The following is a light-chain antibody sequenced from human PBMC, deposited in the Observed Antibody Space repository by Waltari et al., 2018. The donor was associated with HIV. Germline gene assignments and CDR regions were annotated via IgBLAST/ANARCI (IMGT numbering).Light chain of an antibody. CDR3: ASYTADDTVL. CDR2: EVD. V-gene: IGLV2-14*01. J-gene: IGLJ2*01. CDR1: ASDFGFYNF. Sequence: SDLTQPASVSGFLGQSITIPCTGAASDFGFYNFISWYQQQPGKVPKLLLYEVDTRASGVHGRFSGSKSGNTASLTISGLQVEDEGLYHCASYTADDTVLFGGGTTVTV.